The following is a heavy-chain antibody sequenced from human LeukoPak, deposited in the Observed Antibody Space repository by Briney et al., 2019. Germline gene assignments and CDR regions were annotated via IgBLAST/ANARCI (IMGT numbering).Heavy chain of an antibody. CDR1: GYTFTSYG. D-gene: IGHD2-2*01. CDR2: ISAYNGNT. CDR3: ASYTSYCSSTSCAIDY. V-gene: IGHV1-18*01. Sequence: ASVKVSCKASGYTFTSYGISWVRQAPGQGLEWMGWISAYNGNTNYAQKFQGRVTITADESTSTAYMELSSLRSEDTAVYYCASYTSYCSSTSCAIDYWGQGTLVTVSS. J-gene: IGHJ4*02.